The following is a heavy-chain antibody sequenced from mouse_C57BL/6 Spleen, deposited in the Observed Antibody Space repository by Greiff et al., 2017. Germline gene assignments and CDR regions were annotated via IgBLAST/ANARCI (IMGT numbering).Heavy chain of an antibody. CDR2: IWSGGST. V-gene: IGHV2-4*01. CDR3: AKSLYAMGD. Sequence: VKLVQSGPGLVQPSQCLTISCTASGFSLTSYGVHWVRQPPGKGLEWLGVIWSGGSTDYNAAFLSRLIISKVNSKCQVFFKMNSLQADDTAIYYCAKSLYAMGDWGQGTSVTVAS. CDR1: GFSLTSYG. J-gene: IGHJ4*01.